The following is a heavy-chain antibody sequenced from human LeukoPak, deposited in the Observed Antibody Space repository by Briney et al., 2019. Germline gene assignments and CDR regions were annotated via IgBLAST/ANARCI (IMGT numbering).Heavy chain of an antibody. CDR1: GFTFSSYA. D-gene: IGHD4-17*01. Sequence: GGSLRLSCAASGFTFSSYAMSWVRQAPGKGLEWVSYISSSGSTIYYADSVKGRFTISRDDSKNTAYLQMNSLKTEDTAVYYCTRPAFPIYGESDYWGQGTLVTVSS. CDR2: ISSSGSTI. J-gene: IGHJ4*02. V-gene: IGHV3-48*01. CDR3: TRPAFPIYGESDY.